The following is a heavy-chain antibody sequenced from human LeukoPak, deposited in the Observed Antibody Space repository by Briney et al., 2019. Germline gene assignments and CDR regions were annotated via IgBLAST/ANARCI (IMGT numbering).Heavy chain of an antibody. CDR1: GFTFSSYG. D-gene: IGHD3-3*01. CDR3: ARVTRGTRITIFGVGNYYYYYGMDV. Sequence: GGSLRLSCAASGFTFSSYGMHWVRQAPGKGLEWVAVISYDGSNKYYADSVKGRFTISRDNSKNTLYLQMNSLRAEDTAVYYCARVTRGTRITIFGVGNYYYYYGMDVWGQGTTVTVSS. J-gene: IGHJ6*02. V-gene: IGHV3-30*03. CDR2: ISYDGSNK.